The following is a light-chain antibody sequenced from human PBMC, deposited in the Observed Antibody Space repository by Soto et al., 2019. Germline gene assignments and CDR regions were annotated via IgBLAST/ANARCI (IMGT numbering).Light chain of an antibody. Sequence: QSALTQPASVSGSPGQSITISCTGTSSDIGVYNFVSWYQQHPGKAPKLMIYDVNLRPSGVSDRFSGTQSGNTASLTISGLQAEDEAHYYCSSYATSTVFGGGTKVTVL. CDR2: DVN. J-gene: IGLJ2*01. CDR1: SSDIGVYNF. CDR3: SSYATSTV. V-gene: IGLV2-14*01.